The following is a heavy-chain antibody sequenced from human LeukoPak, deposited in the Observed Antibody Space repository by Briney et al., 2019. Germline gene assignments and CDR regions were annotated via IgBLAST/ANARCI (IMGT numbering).Heavy chain of an antibody. CDR1: GGSLSSYY. CDR2: NHHSGST. D-gene: IGHD1-26*01. Sequence: SEALSLTCTVSGGSLSSYYWSWIRESPGKGLEWIGSNHHSGSTSYNPSLRSRVTLSVDTSKNKFSLRLTSVSAADTAVYYCARGGDDGITWLLLGYWGQGTLVTVSS. J-gene: IGHJ4*02. CDR3: ARGGDDGITWLLLGY. V-gene: IGHV4-59*01.